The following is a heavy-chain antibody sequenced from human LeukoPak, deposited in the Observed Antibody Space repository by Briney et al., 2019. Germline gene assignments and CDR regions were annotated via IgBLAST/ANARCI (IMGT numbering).Heavy chain of an antibody. V-gene: IGHV3-21*01. Sequence: GGPLTLLCGVWGFLFSSYGILGPPPAPGGGLEWVSFISCCNNYIYYADSVKGRFTSSRDNAMISLYLQMNSLRAEDTAVYDCWRAGDNTTMVTQWGQGTLVTVSS. D-gene: IGHD5-18*01. CDR3: WRAGDNTTMVTQ. CDR1: GFLFSSYG. J-gene: IGHJ4*02. CDR2: ISCCNNYI.